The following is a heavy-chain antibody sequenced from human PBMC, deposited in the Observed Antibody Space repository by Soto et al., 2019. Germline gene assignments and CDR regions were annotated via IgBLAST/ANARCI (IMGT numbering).Heavy chain of an antibody. D-gene: IGHD2-15*01. CDR2: IYYSGST. J-gene: IGHJ5*02. CDR3: ARRSGGSYNWFDP. V-gene: IGHV4-39*01. CDR1: GGSISSTTYY. Sequence: QLQLQESGPGLLKPSETLSLTCTVSGGSISSTTYYWGWIRQPPGKGLEWIGSIYYSGSTYYNPSLKSRVTISVDTSKNQFSLKLSSVTAADTAVYYCARRSGGSYNWFDPWGQGTLVTVSS.